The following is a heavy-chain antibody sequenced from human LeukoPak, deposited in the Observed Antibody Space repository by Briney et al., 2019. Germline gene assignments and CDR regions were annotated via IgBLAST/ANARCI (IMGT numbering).Heavy chain of an antibody. Sequence: PRGSLRLSCAASGFTFSSYWMHWVRQAPGKGLEWVSIIYSGGSTYYADSVKGRFTISRDKSKNTLYLQMNSLRVEDTAVYYCARGLYSGSYCDYWGQGTLVTVSS. D-gene: IGHD1-26*01. CDR3: ARGLYSGSYCDY. J-gene: IGHJ4*02. CDR1: GFTFSSYW. V-gene: IGHV3-53*01. CDR2: IYSGGST.